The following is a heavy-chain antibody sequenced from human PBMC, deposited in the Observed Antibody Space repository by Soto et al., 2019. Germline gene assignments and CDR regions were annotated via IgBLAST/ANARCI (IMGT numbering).Heavy chain of an antibody. D-gene: IGHD3-10*01. J-gene: IGHJ6*02. CDR1: GYTFTSYG. V-gene: IGHV1-18*01. Sequence: QVQLVQSGAEVKKPGASVKVSCKASGYTFTSYGISWVRQAPGQGLEWMGWISAYNGNTNYAQKLQGRVTMTTDTSTSTAYMELRSLRSDDTAVYYCARDGFPHYGSGSYSYYYYGMDVWGQGTTVTVSS. CDR2: ISAYNGNT. CDR3: ARDGFPHYGSGSYSYYYYGMDV.